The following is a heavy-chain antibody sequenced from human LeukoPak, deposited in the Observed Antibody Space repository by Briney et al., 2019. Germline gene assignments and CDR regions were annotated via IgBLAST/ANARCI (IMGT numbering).Heavy chain of an antibody. D-gene: IGHD2-15*01. V-gene: IGHV4-59*01. CDR2: IYYSGST. Sequence: SETLSLTCTVSGGSISSYYWSWIRQPPGKGLGCIGYIYYSGSTNYNPSLKSRVTISVDTSKNQFSLKLSSVTAADAAVYYCARDRMVYCSGGSCYRYDAFDIWGQGTMVTVSS. CDR1: GGSISSYY. J-gene: IGHJ3*02. CDR3: ARDRMVYCSGGSCYRYDAFDI.